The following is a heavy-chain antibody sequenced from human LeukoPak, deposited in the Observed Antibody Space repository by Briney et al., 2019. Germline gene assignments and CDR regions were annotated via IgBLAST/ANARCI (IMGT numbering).Heavy chain of an antibody. CDR1: GYTFNIYY. CDR2: VNPSDGGT. Sequence: ASVKVSCKTSGYTFNIYYIHWVRLAPGHGPEWMGLVNPSDGGTNYAQKFQGRVTMTRDTSTSTVYMEMNSLTSEDTAVYYCARDSFGDLQIDYWGQGTQVTVSS. D-gene: IGHD3-10*01. V-gene: IGHV1-46*02. J-gene: IGHJ4*02. CDR3: ARDSFGDLQIDY.